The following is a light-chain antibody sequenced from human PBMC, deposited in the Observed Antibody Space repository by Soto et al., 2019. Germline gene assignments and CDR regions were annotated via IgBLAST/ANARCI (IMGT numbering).Light chain of an antibody. CDR2: RVS. Sequence: EVVLTQSPPSLPVPLGQPASMSCRSGQSLVHSDGYTYLSWFHQRPGQSPRRLIYRVSNRDSGVRERISGIGSGTDFTLRITGVETEYAGLYYCMQGTHWPPITFGQGTRLEIK. J-gene: IGKJ5*01. CDR3: MQGTHWPPIT. V-gene: IGKV2-30*02. CDR1: QSLVHSDGYTY.